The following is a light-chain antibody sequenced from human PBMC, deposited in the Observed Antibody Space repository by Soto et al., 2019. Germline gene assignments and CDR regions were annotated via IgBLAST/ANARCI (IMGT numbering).Light chain of an antibody. V-gene: IGKV1-6*01. J-gene: IGKJ1*01. CDR2: AAS. CDR1: QAIRTA. Sequence: AVQLTQSPSCLSASVGDRLTVTGRASQAIRTALGWYQQKPGQVPKLLIYAASTLQSGVPSRFSGSGSGTDFTLTISSLKPEDFATYYCLLDFRSLWAFGQGTKVDIK. CDR3: LLDFRSLWA.